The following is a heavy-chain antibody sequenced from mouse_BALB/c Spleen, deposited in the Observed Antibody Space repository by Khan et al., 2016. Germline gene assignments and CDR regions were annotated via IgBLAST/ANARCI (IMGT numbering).Heavy chain of an antibody. J-gene: IGHJ2*01. D-gene: IGHD2-14*01. CDR1: DYTFTDFS. CDR3: ARHYRYDGGVY. CDR2: INTETGEP. Sequence: QVQLQQSGPELKKPGETVKISCKASDYTFTDFSMHWVKQAPGKGLKWMAWINTETGEPTYADDFKGRFAFSLETSASTAYLQINDLKNEDTATYCCARHYRYDGGVYWGQGTTLTVSS. V-gene: IGHV9-2-1*01.